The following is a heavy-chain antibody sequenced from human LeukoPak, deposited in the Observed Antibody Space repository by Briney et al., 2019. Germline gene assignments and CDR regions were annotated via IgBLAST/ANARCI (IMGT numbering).Heavy chain of an antibody. CDR3: ARDGPGYDILTGYYPGDYFDY. D-gene: IGHD3-9*01. Sequence: GRSLRLSCAASGFTFSSYGMHWVRQAPGKGLEWVAVIWYDGSNKYYADSVKGRFTITRDNSKNTLYLQMNSLRAEDTAVYYCARDGPGYDILTGYYPGDYFDYWGQGTLVTVSS. CDR2: IWYDGSNK. V-gene: IGHV3-33*01. J-gene: IGHJ4*02. CDR1: GFTFSSYG.